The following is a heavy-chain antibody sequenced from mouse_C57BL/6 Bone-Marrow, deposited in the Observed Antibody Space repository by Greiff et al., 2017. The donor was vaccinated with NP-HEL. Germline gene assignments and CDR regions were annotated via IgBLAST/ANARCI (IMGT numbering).Heavy chain of an antibody. CDR1: GYTFTSYW. V-gene: IGHV1-74*01. CDR3: AILYYYGSSYAY. J-gene: IGHJ3*01. CDR2: IHPSDSDT. Sequence: VQLQQPGAELVKPGASVKVSCKASGYTFTSYWMHWVKQRPGQGLEWIGRIHPSDSDTNYNQKFKGKATLTVDKSSSTAYMQLSSLTSEDSAVYYCAILYYYGSSYAYWGQGTLVTVSA. D-gene: IGHD1-1*01.